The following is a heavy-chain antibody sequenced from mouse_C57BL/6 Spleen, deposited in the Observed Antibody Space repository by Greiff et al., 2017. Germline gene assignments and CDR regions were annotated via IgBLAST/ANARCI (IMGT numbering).Heavy chain of an antibody. V-gene: IGHV1-50*01. J-gene: IGHJ1*03. CDR3: ARGGLRRGHV. CDR1: GYTFTSYW. Sequence: LQQPGASVKLSCKASGYTFTSYWMQWVKQRPGQGLEWIGEIDPSDSYTNYNQKFKGKATLTVDTSSSTAYMQLSSLTSEDSAVYYGARGGLRRGHVWGTGTTVTVSS. D-gene: IGHD2-4*01. CDR2: IDPSDSYT.